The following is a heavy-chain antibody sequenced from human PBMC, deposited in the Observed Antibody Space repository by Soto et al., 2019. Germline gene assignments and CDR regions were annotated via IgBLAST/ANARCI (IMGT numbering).Heavy chain of an antibody. CDR1: GFMFGTSG. Sequence: PGGSLRLSCEASGFMFGTSGMHWVRQAPGKGLEWVSGIWLDGSERYYSDSVKGRFTISRANSKNTLFLQMNSLRLEDPAVYFCARDASGRISFLASWDQGTLVTVSS. D-gene: IGHD2-15*01. J-gene: IGHJ5*01. CDR3: ARDASGRISFLAS. CDR2: IWLDGSER. V-gene: IGHV3-33*01.